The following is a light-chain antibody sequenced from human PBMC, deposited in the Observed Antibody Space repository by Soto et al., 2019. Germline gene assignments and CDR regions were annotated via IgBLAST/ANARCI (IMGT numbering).Light chain of an antibody. V-gene: IGLV6-57*03. CDR2: DNN. Sequence: NFMLTQPHSVSGSPGKTITISCTRNSGSIASNSVQWYQQRPGSAPTTVIYDNNERPSGVPDRFSGSIDRSSNSASLTISGQTAGDGADYYCLSYRDNNQVFGGGTKLTVL. CDR3: LSYRDNNQV. J-gene: IGLJ3*02. CDR1: SGSIASNS.